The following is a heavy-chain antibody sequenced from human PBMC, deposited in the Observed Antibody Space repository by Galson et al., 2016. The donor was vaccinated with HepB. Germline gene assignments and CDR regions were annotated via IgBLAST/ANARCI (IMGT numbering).Heavy chain of an antibody. CDR1: GFTFSSYA. Sequence: SLRLSCAASGFTFSSYAMSWVRQAPGKGLEWVSVVRGSNTGSSGRISYAESVKGRFTISRDNSKDTLYLQMNSLRDEDTAVYYCAKGYSMDAWGQGTTVTVSS. V-gene: IGHV3-23*01. J-gene: IGHJ6*02. CDR3: AKGYSMDA. CDR2: VRGSNTGSSGRI.